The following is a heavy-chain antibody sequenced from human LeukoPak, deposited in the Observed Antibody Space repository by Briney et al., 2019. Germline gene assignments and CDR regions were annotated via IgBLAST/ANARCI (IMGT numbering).Heavy chain of an antibody. J-gene: IGHJ4*02. CDR2: IYYSGST. CDR3: ARGDYDSSGPNY. CDR1: GGSISSSIDY. D-gene: IGHD3-22*01. V-gene: IGHV4-39*01. Sequence: PSETLSHIRTVFGGSISSSIDYWGWLRQPPGKGLEWIGSIYYSGSTYYNPSLKSRVTISVDTSKNQFSLKLSSVTAADTAVYYCARGDYDSSGPNYWGERTGVSVSS.